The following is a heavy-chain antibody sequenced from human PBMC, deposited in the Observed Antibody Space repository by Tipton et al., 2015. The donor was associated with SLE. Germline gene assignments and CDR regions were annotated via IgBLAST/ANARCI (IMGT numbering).Heavy chain of an antibody. J-gene: IGHJ3*01. CDR3: ARGVAYYFDSGAFDV. CDR1: DYSISNGYY. Sequence: TLSLTCAVSDYSISNGYYWGWIRQPPGKGLEWIGNIYHTGAIYYNPSLKSRVTISLGTSKNQLSLELSSVTAADTAVYYCARGVAYYFDSGAFDVWGQGTMVTVSS. CDR2: IYHTGAI. V-gene: IGHV4-38-2*01. D-gene: IGHD3-22*01.